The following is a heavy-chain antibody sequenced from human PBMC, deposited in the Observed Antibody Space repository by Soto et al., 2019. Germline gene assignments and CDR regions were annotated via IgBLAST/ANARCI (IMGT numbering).Heavy chain of an antibody. D-gene: IGHD2-8*01. Sequence: QGQLVQSGAEVKKLGASVKVSCKASGYTFTRYGISWVRQAPGQGLEWMGWISGYNGDTKYAQKFQGRVTMTIDTSTTTTYMELRSLTSDDTAVYYCAKNGQPPYYYYGMDVWGQGTTVTVSS. CDR2: ISGYNGDT. CDR3: AKNGQPPYYYYGMDV. CDR1: GYTFTRYG. V-gene: IGHV1-18*01. J-gene: IGHJ6*02.